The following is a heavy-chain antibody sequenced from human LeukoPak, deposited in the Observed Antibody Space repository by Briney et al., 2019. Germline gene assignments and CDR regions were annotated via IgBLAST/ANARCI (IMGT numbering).Heavy chain of an antibody. J-gene: IGHJ5*02. Sequence: WASVKVSCKASGYTFTGYYMHWVRQAPGQGLEWMGWINPNSGGTNYAQKFQGRVTMTRDTSISTAYMELSRLRSDDTAVYYCARFPYCSSTSCYPEDWFDPWGQGNLVTVSS. V-gene: IGHV1-2*02. D-gene: IGHD2-2*01. CDR1: GYTFTGYY. CDR3: ARFPYCSSTSCYPEDWFDP. CDR2: INPNSGGT.